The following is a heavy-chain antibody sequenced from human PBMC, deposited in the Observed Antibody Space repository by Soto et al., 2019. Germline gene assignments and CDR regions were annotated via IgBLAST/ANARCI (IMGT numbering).Heavy chain of an antibody. CDR2: IIPLFGTT. D-gene: IGHD3-22*01. CDR3: ATGGTSYEISASAY. V-gene: IGHV1-69*01. CDR1: GDSFTSYA. Sequence: QMQLVPSVAELKNPGSSVKVACKASGDSFTSYAISSVRQAPGHGLEWMGRIIPLFGTTNSAQRVAGRVTITADESTSTANMDLGSLRSDDTAGYYCATGGTSYEISASAYGGQGTLVSVSS. J-gene: IGHJ4*02.